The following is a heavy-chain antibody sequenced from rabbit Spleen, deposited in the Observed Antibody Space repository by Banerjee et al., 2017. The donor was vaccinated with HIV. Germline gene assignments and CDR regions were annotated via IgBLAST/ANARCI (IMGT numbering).Heavy chain of an antibody. J-gene: IGHJ6*01. Sequence: QEQLEESGGGLVKPGASLTLTCTASGVSFSFSSYMCWVRQAPGKGLEWIGIIYPTTDTTYYASWVNGRFTISSDNAQKTVDLQMNSLTAADTATYFCARDTSSSFSSYGMDLWGQGTLVTVS. CDR3: ARDTSSSFSSYGMDL. CDR1: GVSFSFSSY. V-gene: IGHV1S43*01. D-gene: IGHD1-1*01. CDR2: IYPTTDTT.